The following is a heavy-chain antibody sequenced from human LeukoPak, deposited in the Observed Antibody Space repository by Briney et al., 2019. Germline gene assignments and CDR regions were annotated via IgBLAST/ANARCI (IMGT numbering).Heavy chain of an antibody. CDR3: ASRDYFDY. CDR1: GFTFSGSA. Sequence: GGSLRLSCAASGFTFSGSAMNWVRQAPGKGLEWVSYITADSGTTYYADSVKGRFTISRDNAKNSLFLQMNSLRDEDTAVYYCASRDYFDYWGQGTLVTVSS. CDR2: ITADSGTT. V-gene: IGHV3-48*02. J-gene: IGHJ4*02.